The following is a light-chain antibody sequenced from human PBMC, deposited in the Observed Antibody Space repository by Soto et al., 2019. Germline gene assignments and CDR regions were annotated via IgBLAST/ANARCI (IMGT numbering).Light chain of an antibody. V-gene: IGLV2-23*01. CDR3: CSYAGSSTHYV. Sequence: QSALTQPASVSGSPGQSITISCTGTSSDVGSYNLVSWYQQHPGKAPKLMIYEGSKRPSGVSNRFSGSKSGNTASLTISGLQAEDEADYCCSYAGSSTHYVFGTGTKVTVL. J-gene: IGLJ1*01. CDR1: SSDVGSYNL. CDR2: EGS.